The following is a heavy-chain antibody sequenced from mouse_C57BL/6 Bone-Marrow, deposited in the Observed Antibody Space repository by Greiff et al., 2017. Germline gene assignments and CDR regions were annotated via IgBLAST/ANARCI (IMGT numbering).Heavy chain of an antibody. J-gene: IGHJ2*01. CDR3: ARDITTVVANFDY. Sequence: QVQLQQPGAELVKPGASVKMSCKASGYTFTSYWLTWVKQRPGQGLEWIGDIYPGSGSTNYNEKFKSKATLTLDTSSSTAYMQLSSLTSEDSAVYYCARDITTVVANFDYWGQGTTLTVSS. D-gene: IGHD1-1*01. CDR1: GYTFTSYW. CDR2: IYPGSGST. V-gene: IGHV1-55*01.